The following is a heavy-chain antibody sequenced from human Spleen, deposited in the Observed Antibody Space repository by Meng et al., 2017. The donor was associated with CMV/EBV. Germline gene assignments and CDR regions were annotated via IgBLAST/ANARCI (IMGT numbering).Heavy chain of an antibody. V-gene: IGHV4-34*01. J-gene: IGHJ4*02. CDR1: GGSLTDYY. D-gene: IGHD5-18*01. CDR3: ARDSTSPLDF. CDR2: ISHSGST. Sequence: SETLSLTCAVSGGSLTDYYWSWIRQSPDKGLEWIGDISHSGSTNYNPSLKSRLTVSVDTSKNQFSLNLTSVTAADTAVYYCARDSTSPLDFWGQGTLVTVSS.